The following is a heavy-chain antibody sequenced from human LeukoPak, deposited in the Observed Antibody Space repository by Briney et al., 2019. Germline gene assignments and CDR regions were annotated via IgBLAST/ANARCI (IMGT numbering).Heavy chain of an antibody. CDR3: AKEYDFWANNWFDP. CDR2: ISGSGGST. D-gene: IGHD3-3*01. CDR1: GFTFSSYA. J-gene: IGHJ5*02. Sequence: GGSLRLSCAASGFTFSSYAMSWVRQAPGKGLEWVSSISGSGGSTYYADSVKGRFTISRDNSKNTLYLQMNSLRGVDTAVYYCAKEYDFWANNWFDPWGQGTLVTVSS. V-gene: IGHV3-23*01.